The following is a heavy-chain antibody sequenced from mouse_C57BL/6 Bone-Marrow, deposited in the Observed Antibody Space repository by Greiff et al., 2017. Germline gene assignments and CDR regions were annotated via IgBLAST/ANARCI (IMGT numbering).Heavy chain of an antibody. CDR2: IYPGSGST. J-gene: IGHJ1*03. D-gene: IGHD2-5*01. Sequence: QVQLQQPGAELVKPGASVKMSCTASGYTFTSYWITWVKQRPGQGLEWIGDIYPGSGSTNYHEKFKSKATVTVDTSSNTAYMQLNSLTSEDSAVYNCARPDCSNYWYFDVWGTGTTVTVSS. CDR3: ARPDCSNYWYFDV. CDR1: GYTFTSYW. V-gene: IGHV1-55*01.